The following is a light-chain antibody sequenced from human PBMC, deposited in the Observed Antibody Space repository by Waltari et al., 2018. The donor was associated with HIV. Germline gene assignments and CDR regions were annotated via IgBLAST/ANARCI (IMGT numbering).Light chain of an antibody. V-gene: IGLV3-1*01. J-gene: IGLJ2*01. Sequence: SYELTQPPSVSVSPGQTASITCSGDQLGDKFVCWYQQRPGQPPVIVMYQDSKRPPGIPERFSGSNSGNTATLTITGTQSMDEADYYCQAWDRSVVFGGGTKLTVL. CDR1: QLGDKF. CDR3: QAWDRSVV. CDR2: QDS.